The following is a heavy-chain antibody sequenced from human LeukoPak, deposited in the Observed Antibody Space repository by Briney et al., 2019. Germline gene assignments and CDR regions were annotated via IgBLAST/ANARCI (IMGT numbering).Heavy chain of an antibody. Sequence: YPSQTLSLTCTFSGGTISIGGYYCTCIRQHPGKGLECIAYIYYSGSTYYNPSLKSRVTISVDTSKNQFSLRLSSVTAADTAVYYCARYYYGSGSYIDPWGQGTLVTVSS. CDR3: ARYYYGSGSYIDP. V-gene: IGHV4-31*03. CDR2: IYYSGST. CDR1: GGTISIGGYY. J-gene: IGHJ5*02. D-gene: IGHD3-10*01.